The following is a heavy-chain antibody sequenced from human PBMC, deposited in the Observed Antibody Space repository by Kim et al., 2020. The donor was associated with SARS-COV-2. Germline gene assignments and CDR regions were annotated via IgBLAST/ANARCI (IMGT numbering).Heavy chain of an antibody. D-gene: IGHD6-13*01. CDR3: AKPYSSSWSLFDY. V-gene: IGHV3-23*03. Sequence: YEGTGTGRFTSSRDNPKNPLYLQMNSLRAEDTAVYYCAKPYSSSWSLFDYWGQGTLVTVSS. J-gene: IGHJ4*02.